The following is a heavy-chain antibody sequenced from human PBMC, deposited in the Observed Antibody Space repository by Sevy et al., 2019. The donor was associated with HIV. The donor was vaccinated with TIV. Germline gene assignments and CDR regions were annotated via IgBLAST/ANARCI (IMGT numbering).Heavy chain of an antibody. CDR1: GFTSGDYI. V-gene: IGHV3-49*03. CDR2: IRSKTYGGTT. Sequence: GGSLRLSCTPSGFTSGDYILTWFRQAPGKGLEWVGFIRSKTYGGTTEYAASVKGRITISRDDSKNIAYLRMNSLKTEDTAVYYCTRTSYYYDSGSSLGMDVWGQGTTVTVSS. CDR3: TRTSYYYDSGSSLGMDV. D-gene: IGHD3-22*01. J-gene: IGHJ6*01.